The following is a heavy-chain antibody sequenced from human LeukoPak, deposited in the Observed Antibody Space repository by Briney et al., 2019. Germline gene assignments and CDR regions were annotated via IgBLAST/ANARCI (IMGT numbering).Heavy chain of an antibody. Sequence: SETLSLTCTVSGGSISSYYWSWIRQPPGKGLEWIGYIYYSGSTNYNPSLKSRVTISVDTSKNQFSLKLNSVTAADTAVYYCAREGGGGATSGAFDIWGQGTMVTVSS. V-gene: IGHV4-59*01. CDR3: AREGGGGATSGAFDI. CDR2: IYYSGST. CDR1: GGSISSYY. D-gene: IGHD1-26*01. J-gene: IGHJ3*02.